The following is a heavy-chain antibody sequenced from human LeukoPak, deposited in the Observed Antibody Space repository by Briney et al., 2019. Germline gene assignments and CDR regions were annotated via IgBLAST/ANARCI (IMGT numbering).Heavy chain of an antibody. CDR2: IKTDGSEK. Sequence: PGGSLRLSCEGSGFTFSNYWMGWVRQAPGKGLQWVANIKTDGSEKYYVDSVKGRFTISRDNAKNSLYLQMNSLRAEDTAVYYCARGTSLYYDFWSGYYNWFDPWGQGTLVTVSS. CDR1: GFTFSNYW. CDR3: ARGTSLYYDFWSGYYNWFDP. J-gene: IGHJ5*02. D-gene: IGHD3-3*01. V-gene: IGHV3-7*01.